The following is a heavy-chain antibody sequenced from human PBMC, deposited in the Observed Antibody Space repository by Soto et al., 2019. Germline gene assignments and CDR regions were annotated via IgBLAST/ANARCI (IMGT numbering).Heavy chain of an antibody. CDR1: GLTFSNYG. Sequence: GGSLRLSCAASGLTFSNYGMSWVRQAPGKGLEWVSYISGTSVEIHHADSVKGRFTISRDNSKNTLYLQMDSLRPDDTAVYFCVKSLAAVSMNWFDSWGQGSLVTVSS. J-gene: IGHJ5*01. V-gene: IGHV3-23*01. CDR2: ISGTSVEI. D-gene: IGHD3-22*01. CDR3: VKSLAAVSMNWFDS.